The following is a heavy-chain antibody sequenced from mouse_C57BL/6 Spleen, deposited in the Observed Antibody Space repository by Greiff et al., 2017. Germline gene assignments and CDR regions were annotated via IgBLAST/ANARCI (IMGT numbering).Heavy chain of an antibody. J-gene: IGHJ2*01. Sequence: VQLQQPGAELVMPGASVKLSCKASGYTFTSYWMHWVKQRPGQGLEWIGEIDPSDSYTNYNQKFKGQSTLTVDKSSSTAYMQLSSLTSEDSAVYYYARGLLYYFDYWGQGTTLTVSS. CDR1: GYTFTSYW. CDR2: IDPSDSYT. V-gene: IGHV1-69*01. D-gene: IGHD2-3*01. CDR3: ARGLLYYFDY.